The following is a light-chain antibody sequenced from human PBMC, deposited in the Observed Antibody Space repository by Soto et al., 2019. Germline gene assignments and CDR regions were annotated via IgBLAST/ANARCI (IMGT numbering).Light chain of an antibody. CDR1: QSVSSY. CDR2: DAS. J-gene: IGKJ5*01. CDR3: QQRSKWTLT. V-gene: IGKV3-11*01. Sequence: MGFKHAPTALCASALKSPTHSFGASQSVSSYLAWYQQKPGQAPRLLIYDASNRATGIPARFSGSGSGTDFTLTISSLEPEDFAVYYCQQRSKWTLTFGQGTRLDIK.